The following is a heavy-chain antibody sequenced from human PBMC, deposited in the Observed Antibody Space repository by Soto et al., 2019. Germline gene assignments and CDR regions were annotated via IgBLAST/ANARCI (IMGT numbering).Heavy chain of an antibody. V-gene: IGHV3-30*18. J-gene: IGHJ4*02. CDR2: ISYDGSNK. CDR1: GFTFSSYG. CDR3: AKALRAVVVITQIFDY. D-gene: IGHD3-22*01. Sequence: PGGSLRLSCAASGFTFSSYGMHWVRQAPGKGLEWVAVISYDGSNKYYADSVTGRFTISRYNSKNTLYLQMNSLRAEETAVYYCAKALRAVVVITQIFDYWGQGTLVTVSS.